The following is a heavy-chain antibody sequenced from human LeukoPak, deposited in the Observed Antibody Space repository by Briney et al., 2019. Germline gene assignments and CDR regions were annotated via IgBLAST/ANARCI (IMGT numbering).Heavy chain of an antibody. D-gene: IGHD3-16*01. CDR2: INPNSGDT. Sequence: ASVKVSCKASGYSFTGYYMHWVRQAPGQGLEWMGWINPNSGDTNHAQKFLGRVTMTRDTSISTAYMELSSLTSDDTAVYHCARVGGGGAYDIWGQGTMVTVSS. J-gene: IGHJ3*02. V-gene: IGHV1-2*02. CDR1: GYSFTGYY. CDR3: ARVGGGGAYDI.